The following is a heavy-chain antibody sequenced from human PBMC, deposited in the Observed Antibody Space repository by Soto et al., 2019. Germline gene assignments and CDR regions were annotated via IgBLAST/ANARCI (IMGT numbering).Heavy chain of an antibody. Sequence: GGSLRLSCAASGFTFSSCAITWVRQAPGKGLEWVLAISGSGDTTYYADSVKGRFTISRDTSKNTVYLQMNSLRADDTAVYYCAKGHPGGSCYSGLDCWGQGTLVTVSS. V-gene: IGHV3-23*01. J-gene: IGHJ4*02. CDR3: AKGHPGGSCYSGLDC. D-gene: IGHD2-15*01. CDR1: GFTFSSCA. CDR2: ISGSGDTT.